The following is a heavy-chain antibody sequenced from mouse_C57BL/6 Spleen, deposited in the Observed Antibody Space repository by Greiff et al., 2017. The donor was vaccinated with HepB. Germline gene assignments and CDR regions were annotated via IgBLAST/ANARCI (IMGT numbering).Heavy chain of an antibody. CDR2: INPNNGGT. Sequence: EVKLQESGPELVKPGASVKMSCKASGYTFTDYNMHWVKQSHGKSLEWIGYINPNNGGTSYNQKFKGKATLTVNKSSSTAYMELRSLTSEDSAVYYCAREGGSWFAYWGQGTLVTVSA. V-gene: IGHV1-22*01. CDR1: GYTFTDYN. CDR3: AREGGSWFAY. J-gene: IGHJ3*01. D-gene: IGHD1-1*02.